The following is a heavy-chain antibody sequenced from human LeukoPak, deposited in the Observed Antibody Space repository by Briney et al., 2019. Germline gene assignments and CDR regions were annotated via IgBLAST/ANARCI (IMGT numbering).Heavy chain of an antibody. CDR3: ARGRRGAARPQDY. CDR1: GFTFSSYS. CDR2: ISSSSSYI. D-gene: IGHD6-6*01. V-gene: IGHV3-21*01. J-gene: IGHJ4*02. Sequence: GGSLRLSCAASGFTFSSYSMNWVRQAPGKGLEWVSSISSSSSYIYYADSVKGRFTISRDNAKNSLYLQMNSLRAEDTAVYYCARGRRGAARPQDYWGQGTLVTVSS.